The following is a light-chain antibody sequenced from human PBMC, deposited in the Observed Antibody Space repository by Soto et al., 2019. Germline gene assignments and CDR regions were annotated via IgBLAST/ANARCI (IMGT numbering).Light chain of an antibody. V-gene: IGKV3-15*01. J-gene: IGKJ5*01. Sequence: EIVMMQSPATLSVSPGERATLSCRASQSVSGDLAWYQQKPGQAPRLLIYGPSTRATGIPARFSGSGSGTEFTLIISGLQSEDFAIYFCQQYKSWPITFGQGTRLEIK. CDR3: QQYKSWPIT. CDR2: GPS. CDR1: QSVSGD.